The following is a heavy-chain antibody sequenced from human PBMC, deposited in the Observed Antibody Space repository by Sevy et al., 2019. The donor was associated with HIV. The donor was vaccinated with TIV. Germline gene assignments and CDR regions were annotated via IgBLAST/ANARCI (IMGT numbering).Heavy chain of an antibody. Sequence: GESLKISCKVSGYTFTNYWIGWVRQMPGKGLEWMGTIYPADSDTRYNPSFEGRVTISADMSISTADLQWTSLKASDSAIYYCVRHRPLTGAIVNGYLDFWGQGTLVTVSS. D-gene: IGHD3-9*01. J-gene: IGHJ4*02. CDR1: GYTFTNYW. CDR2: IYPADSDT. V-gene: IGHV5-51*01. CDR3: VRHRPLTGAIVNGYLDF.